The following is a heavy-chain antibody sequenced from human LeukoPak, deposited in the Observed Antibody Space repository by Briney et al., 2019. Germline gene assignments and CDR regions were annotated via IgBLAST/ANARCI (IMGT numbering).Heavy chain of an antibody. Sequence: GGSLRLSCAASGFTFSSYAMSWVRQAPGKGLEWVSAISGSGGSTYYADSVKGRFTISRDNSKNTLYLQMNSLRAEDTAVYYCAKDAPGFRSGWYPDYYFDYRGQGTLVTVSS. J-gene: IGHJ4*02. CDR3: AKDAPGFRSGWYPDYYFDY. CDR2: ISGSGGST. D-gene: IGHD6-19*01. CDR1: GFTFSSYA. V-gene: IGHV3-23*01.